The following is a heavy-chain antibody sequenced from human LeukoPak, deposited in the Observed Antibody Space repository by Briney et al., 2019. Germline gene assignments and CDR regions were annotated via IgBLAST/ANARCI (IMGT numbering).Heavy chain of an antibody. CDR2: IYTSGST. D-gene: IGHD3/OR15-3a*01. V-gene: IGHV4-61*02. CDR3: ARDGGTGGPFDY. CDR1: GGSISSGSYY. Sequence: SETLSLTCTVSGGSISSGSYYWSWNRQPAGKGLEWIGRIYTSGSTNYNPSLKSRVTISVDTSKNQFSLKLSSVTAADSAVYYCARDGGTGGPFDYWGQGTLVTVSS. J-gene: IGHJ4*02.